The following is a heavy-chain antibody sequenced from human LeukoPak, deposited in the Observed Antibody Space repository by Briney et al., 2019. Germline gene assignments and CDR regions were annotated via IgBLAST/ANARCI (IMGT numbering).Heavy chain of an antibody. CDR3: ARFDFDNYYYYYYMDV. V-gene: IGHV1-8*01. CDR1: GYTFTSYD. J-gene: IGHJ6*03. D-gene: IGHD3-9*01. CDR2: MNPNSGNT. Sequence: ASVKVSCKASGYTFTSYDINWVRQATGQGLEWMGWMNPNSGNTGYAQKFQGRVTMTRNTSISTAYMELRSLRSEDTAVYYCARFDFDNYYYYYYMDVWGKGTTVTVSS.